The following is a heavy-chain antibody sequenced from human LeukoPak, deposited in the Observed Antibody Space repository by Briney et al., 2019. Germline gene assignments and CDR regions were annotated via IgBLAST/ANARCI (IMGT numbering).Heavy chain of an antibody. CDR3: AKAGTYTSIFMADC. CDR2: TSYDGSNK. CDR1: GFTLSSYG. J-gene: IGHJ4*02. V-gene: IGHV3-30*18. D-gene: IGHD5-18*01. Sequence: GSLRLSCAASGFTLSSYGMHWVRQAPGKGLEWVAVTSYDGSNKYYADSVKGRFAISRDNSKNTLHLQMNSLRAEDTAVYYCAKAGTYTSIFMADCWGQGTLVTVSS.